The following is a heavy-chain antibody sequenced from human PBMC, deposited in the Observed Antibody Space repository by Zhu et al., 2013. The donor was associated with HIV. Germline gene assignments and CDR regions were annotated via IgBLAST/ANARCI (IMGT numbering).Heavy chain of an antibody. CDR2: IIPILGIA. CDR3: ASFRPRYCSSTSCPYGMDV. J-gene: IGHJ6*02. D-gene: IGHD2-2*01. V-gene: IGHV1-69*02. CDR1: GGTFSSYT. Sequence: QVQLVQSGAEVKKPGSSVKVSCKASGGTFSSYTISWVRQAPGQGLEWMGRIIPILGIANYAQKFQGRVTITADKSTSTAYMELSSLRSEDTAVYYCASFRPRYCSSTSCPYGMDVWGQGTTVTVSS.